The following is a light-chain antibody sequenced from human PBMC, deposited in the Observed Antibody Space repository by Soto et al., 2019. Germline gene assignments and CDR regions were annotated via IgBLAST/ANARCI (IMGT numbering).Light chain of an antibody. CDR1: SSDIGGYNY. Sequence: QSALTQPPSASGSPGQSVTISCTGTSSDIGGYNYLSWFQQHPGKAPRLIIYEVTKRPSGVPDRFSGSKSGDTASLTVSGLQAEDEADYYCNSYAGSNNWVFGGGTKLTVL. CDR2: EVT. V-gene: IGLV2-8*01. J-gene: IGLJ3*02. CDR3: NSYAGSNNWV.